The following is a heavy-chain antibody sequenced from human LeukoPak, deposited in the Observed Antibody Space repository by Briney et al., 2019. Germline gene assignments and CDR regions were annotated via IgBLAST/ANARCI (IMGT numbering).Heavy chain of an antibody. D-gene: IGHD6-19*01. CDR2: INHSGST. V-gene: IGHV4-34*01. CDR1: GGSFSGYY. J-gene: IGHJ4*02. Sequence: SETLSLTCAVYGGSFSGYYWSWIRQPPGKGLEWIGEINHSGSTNYNPSLKSRVTISVDTSKNQFSLKLSSVTAADTAVYYCASYQIAVAGSPFGHWGQGTLVTVSS. CDR3: ASYQIAVAGSPFGH.